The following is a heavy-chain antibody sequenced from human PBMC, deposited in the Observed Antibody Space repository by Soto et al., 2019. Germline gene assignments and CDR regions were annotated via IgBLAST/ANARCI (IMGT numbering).Heavy chain of an antibody. CDR1: GYTFTSYG. CDR2: ISAYNGNT. V-gene: IGHV1-18*01. J-gene: IGHJ6*02. D-gene: IGHD3-22*01. Sequence: ASVNVSCKASGYTFTSYGIIWVRQAPGQGLEWMGWISAYNGNTNYAQKLQGRVTMTSDTSTSTAYMELRSLRSDDTAVYYCARVYDSSGYYLYYYYGMDVWGQGTTVTVSS. CDR3: ARVYDSSGYYLYYYYGMDV.